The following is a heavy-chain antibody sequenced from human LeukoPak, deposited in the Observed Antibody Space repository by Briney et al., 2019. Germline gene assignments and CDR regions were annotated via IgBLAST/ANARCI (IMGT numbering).Heavy chain of an antibody. CDR3: AKDSGSFDY. Sequence: GGSLRLSCAASGFTFSDYYMTWVRQAPGKGLEWVSAISESGVNTYYADSVKGRFTVSRDNSKNTLYLQMNSLRAEDTAVYYCAKDSGSFDYWGQGTLVTVSS. CDR2: ISESGVNT. CDR1: GFTFSDYY. V-gene: IGHV3-23*01. D-gene: IGHD1-26*01. J-gene: IGHJ4*02.